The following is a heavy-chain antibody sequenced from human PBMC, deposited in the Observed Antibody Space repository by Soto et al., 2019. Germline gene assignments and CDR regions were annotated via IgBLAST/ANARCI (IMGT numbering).Heavy chain of an antibody. D-gene: IGHD3-10*01. CDR1: GGSVSSGSYY. Sequence: SETLSLTCTVSGGSVSSGSYYWSWIRQPPGKGLEWIGYIYYSGSTNYNPSLKSRVTISVDTSKNQFSLKLSSVTAADTAVYYCARDMGSRFGEPMDVWGQGTTVTVSS. V-gene: IGHV4-61*01. J-gene: IGHJ6*02. CDR2: IYYSGST. CDR3: ARDMGSRFGEPMDV.